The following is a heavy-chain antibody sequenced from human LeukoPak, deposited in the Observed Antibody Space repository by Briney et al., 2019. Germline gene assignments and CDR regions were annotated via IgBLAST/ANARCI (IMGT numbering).Heavy chain of an antibody. CDR2: IYHSGST. J-gene: IGHJ5*02. V-gene: IGHV4-34*01. CDR1: GGSFSGYY. CDR3: ARVSGYSGYDLYNWFDP. D-gene: IGHD5-12*01. Sequence: SETLSLTCAVYGGSFSGYYWSWIRQPPGKGLEWIGEIYHSGSTNYNPSLKSRVTISVDKSKNQFSLKLSSVTAADTAVYYCARVSGYSGYDLYNWFDPWGQGTLVTVSS.